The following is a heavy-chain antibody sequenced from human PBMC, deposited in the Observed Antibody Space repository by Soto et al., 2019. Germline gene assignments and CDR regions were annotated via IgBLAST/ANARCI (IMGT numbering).Heavy chain of an antibody. J-gene: IGHJ6*03. D-gene: IGHD2-21*01. V-gene: IGHV4-34*01. Sequence: SETLSLTCVVSGRSVSDYFWSWIRQPPGMALEWIGEINHRGSINYNPSLKSRVTMSVDTSKNQFSLTLNSVTAADTATYYCARGGISHWAYFYYLDVWDRGTTVTVSS. CDR3: ARGGISHWAYFYYLDV. CDR1: GRSVSDYF. CDR2: INHRGSI.